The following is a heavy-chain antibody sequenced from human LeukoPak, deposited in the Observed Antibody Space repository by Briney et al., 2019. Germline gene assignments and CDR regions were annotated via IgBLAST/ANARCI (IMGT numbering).Heavy chain of an antibody. D-gene: IGHD3-10*01. CDR3: AASTYGSGSYVGFDS. V-gene: IGHV5-51*01. Sequence: GESLKISCKGSGYSFTNYWIGWVRQMPGKALEWTGLMYPGDSDTRYSPSFQGQVTISADKSVSTTYLQWSSLKASDTAMYYCAASTYGSGSYVGFDSWGQGTLVSVSS. CDR1: GYSFTNYW. J-gene: IGHJ4*02. CDR2: MYPGDSDT.